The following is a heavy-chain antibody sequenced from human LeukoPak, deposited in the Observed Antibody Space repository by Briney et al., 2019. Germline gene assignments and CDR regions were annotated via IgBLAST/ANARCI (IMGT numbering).Heavy chain of an antibody. CDR2: MNPNSGNT. V-gene: IGHV1-8*02. D-gene: IGHD3-10*01. Sequence: GASVKVSCEASGYTFTSYYMHWVRQAPGQGPEWMGWMNPNSGNTGYAQKFQGRVTMTRNTSISTAYMDLSSLRSEDTAVYYCARRMVRGVNWFDPWGQGTLVSVSS. J-gene: IGHJ5*02. CDR3: ARRMVRGVNWFDP. CDR1: GYTFTSYY.